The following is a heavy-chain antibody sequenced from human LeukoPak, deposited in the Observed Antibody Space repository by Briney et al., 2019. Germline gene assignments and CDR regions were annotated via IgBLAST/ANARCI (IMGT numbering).Heavy chain of an antibody. V-gene: IGHV1-69*13. Sequence: GASVKVSCKASGGTFSSYAISWVRQAPGQGLEWMGGIIPIFGTANYAQKFQGRVTITADESTSTAYMELSSLRSEDTAVYYCARSLVREDYYYYMDVWGKGTTVTVSS. D-gene: IGHD6-13*01. CDR1: GGTFSSYA. CDR3: ARSLVREDYYYYMDV. J-gene: IGHJ6*03. CDR2: IIPIFGTA.